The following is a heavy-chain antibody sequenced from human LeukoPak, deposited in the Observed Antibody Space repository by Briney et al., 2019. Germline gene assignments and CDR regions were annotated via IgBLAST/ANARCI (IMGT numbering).Heavy chain of an antibody. V-gene: IGHV4-61*01. J-gene: IGHJ4*02. CDR1: GGSISSSSYF. Sequence: PSETLSLTCTVSGGSISSSSYFWIWIRQPPGKGLEWIGYIYYSGNTNSNPSLKSRVTISLDTSKNQFSLKLSSVTAADTAVYYCARAREFSSSSGRAYYFDYWGQGTLVTVSS. D-gene: IGHD6-6*01. CDR2: IYYSGNT. CDR3: ARAREFSSSSGRAYYFDY.